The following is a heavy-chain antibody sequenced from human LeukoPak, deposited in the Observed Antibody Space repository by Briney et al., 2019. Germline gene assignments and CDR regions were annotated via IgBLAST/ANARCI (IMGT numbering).Heavy chain of an antibody. CDR1: GFTFSSYA. CDR2: ISGSGGST. CDR3: AKDHLRDFWRRDNWSDP. Sequence: GGSLRLSCAASGFTFSSYAMSWVRQAPGKGLEWVSAISGSGGSTYYADSVKGRFTISRDNSKNTLYLQMNSLRAEDTAVYYCAKDHLRDFWRRDNWSDPWGQGTLVTVSS. J-gene: IGHJ5*02. D-gene: IGHD3-3*01. V-gene: IGHV3-23*01.